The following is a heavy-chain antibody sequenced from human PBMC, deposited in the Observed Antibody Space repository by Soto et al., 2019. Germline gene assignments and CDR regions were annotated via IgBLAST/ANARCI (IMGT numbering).Heavy chain of an antibody. V-gene: IGHV1-69*01. CDR1: GGTFSSYA. Sequence: QVQLVQSGAEVNKPGSSLNFSCKASGGTFSSYAISWVRQAPGQGLEWMGGIIPIFGTANYAQKFQGRVTITEDESTSTDYMELSSLRSEDTAVYYCARADETTMVRGSDYYYGMEVWGQGTKVTVSS. J-gene: IGHJ6*02. CDR2: IIPIFGTA. CDR3: ARADETTMVRGSDYYYGMEV. D-gene: IGHD3-10*01.